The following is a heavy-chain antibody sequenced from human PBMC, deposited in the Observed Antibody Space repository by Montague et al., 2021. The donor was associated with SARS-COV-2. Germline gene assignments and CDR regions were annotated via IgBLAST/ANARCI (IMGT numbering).Heavy chain of an antibody. CDR2: LSATTGYT. D-gene: IGHD4-17*01. Sequence: SLRLSCATSGFTFRDYYMGWIRQAPGKGLEWISYLSATTGYTNXXXSXXXRFTISRDNAKNSLFLYMNSLRAEDTAVYYCARMDYGDPNSGYYFDNWGLGTPVTVSS. V-gene: IGHV3-11*03. CDR3: ARMDYGDPNSGYYFDN. J-gene: IGHJ4*02. CDR1: GFTFRDYY.